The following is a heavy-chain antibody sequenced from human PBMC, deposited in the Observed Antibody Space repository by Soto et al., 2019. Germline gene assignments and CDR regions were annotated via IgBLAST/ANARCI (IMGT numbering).Heavy chain of an antibody. D-gene: IGHD3-22*01. V-gene: IGHV3-64D*06. CDR2: ISTNGGST. J-gene: IGHJ4*02. CDR1: GFTSSSYA. Sequence: GGSLRLSCSASGFTSSSYAMHWVRQAPGKGLEYVSSISTNGGSTHYADSVKGRFTISRDNSKNTQYLQMSSLRADDTAVYYCVKGEYYYDSSGYYPFAYWGQGTLVTVSS. CDR3: VKGEYYYDSSGYYPFAY.